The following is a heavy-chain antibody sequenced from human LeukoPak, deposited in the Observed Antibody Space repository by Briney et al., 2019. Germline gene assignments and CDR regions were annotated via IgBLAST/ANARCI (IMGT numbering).Heavy chain of an antibody. CDR2: IYYSGST. CDR3: ARPGPAVADY. J-gene: IGHJ4*02. D-gene: IGHD6-19*01. V-gene: IGHV4-39*01. Sequence: PSETLSLTCTVSGGSISSSSYYWGWIRQPPGKGLEWIGSIYYSGSTYYNPSLKSRVTISVDTSKNQFSLKLSSVTAADTAVYYCARPGPAVADYWGQGTLVTVSS. CDR1: GGSISSSSYY.